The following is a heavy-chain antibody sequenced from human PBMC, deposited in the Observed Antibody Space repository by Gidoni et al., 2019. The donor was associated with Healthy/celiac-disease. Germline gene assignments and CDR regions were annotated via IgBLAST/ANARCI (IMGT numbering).Heavy chain of an antibody. J-gene: IGHJ3*02. CDR2: IYYSGST. D-gene: IGHD3-16*01. V-gene: IGHV4-31*03. CDR1: GGSISSGGYY. Sequence: QVQLQESGPGLVKPSQTLSLTCTVSGGSISSGGYYWSWIRQHPGKGLEWLGYIYYSGSTYYNPSLKSRVTISVDTSKNQFSLKLGSVTAADTAVYYCARDLPPQGGRGAFDIWGQGTMVTVSS. CDR3: ARDLPPQGGRGAFDI.